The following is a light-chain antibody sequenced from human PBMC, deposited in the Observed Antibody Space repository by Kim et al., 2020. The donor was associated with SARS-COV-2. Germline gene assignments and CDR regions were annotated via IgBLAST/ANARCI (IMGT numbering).Light chain of an antibody. Sequence: GSPGERATLSCRPSQSVSSNLAWYQQKPGQAPRLLIYGASTRATGIPARFSGSGSGTEFTLTISSLQSEDFAVYYCQQYNNWPLTFGQGTKVDIK. CDR2: GAS. J-gene: IGKJ1*01. CDR3: QQYNNWPLT. CDR1: QSVSSN. V-gene: IGKV3-15*01.